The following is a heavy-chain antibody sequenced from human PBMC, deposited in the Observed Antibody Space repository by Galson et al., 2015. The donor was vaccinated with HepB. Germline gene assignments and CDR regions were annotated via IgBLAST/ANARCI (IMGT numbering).Heavy chain of an antibody. CDR3: ASGTGTTGTDY. CDR1: GFTFDDYA. V-gene: IGHV3-9*01. D-gene: IGHD1-1*01. Sequence: SLRLSCAASGFTFDDYAMHWVRQAPGKGLEWVSGISWNSGSIGYADSVKGRFTISRDNAKNSLYLQMNSLRAEDTALYYCASGTGTTGTDYWGQGTLVTVSS. J-gene: IGHJ4*02. CDR2: ISWNSGSI.